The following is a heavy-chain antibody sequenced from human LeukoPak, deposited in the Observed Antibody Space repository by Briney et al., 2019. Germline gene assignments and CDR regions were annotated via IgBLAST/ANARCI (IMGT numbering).Heavy chain of an antibody. CDR3: ARESPCSGDGCHARLDY. V-gene: IGHV1-3*01. CDR2: VNAGNGNT. Sequence: ASVKVSCKASGYIFTNYVIYWVRQAPGQRLEWMGWVNAGNGNTKYSQKFQGRVTITRDTSASTAYMELSSLRSEDTAVYYCARESPCSGDGCHARLDYWGQGTLVTVSS. J-gene: IGHJ4*02. CDR1: GYIFTNYV. D-gene: IGHD2-15*01.